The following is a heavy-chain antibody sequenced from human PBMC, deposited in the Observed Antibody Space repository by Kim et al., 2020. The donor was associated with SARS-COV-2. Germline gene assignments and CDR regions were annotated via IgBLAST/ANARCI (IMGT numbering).Heavy chain of an antibody. Sequence: GGSLRLSCAASGFTFSSYEMNWVRQAPGKGLEWVSYISSSGSTIYYADSVKGRFTISRDNAKNSLYLQMNSLRAEDTAVYYCARKNSYYEAFDIWGQGTMVTVSS. CDR2: ISSSGSTI. CDR3: ARKNSYYEAFDI. D-gene: IGHD3-10*01. J-gene: IGHJ3*02. CDR1: GFTFSSYE. V-gene: IGHV3-48*03.